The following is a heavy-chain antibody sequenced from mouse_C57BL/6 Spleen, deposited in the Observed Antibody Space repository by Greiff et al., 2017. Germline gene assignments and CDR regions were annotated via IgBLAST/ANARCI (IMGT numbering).Heavy chain of an antibody. CDR2: IDPSDSYT. J-gene: IGHJ1*03. V-gene: IGHV1-59*01. Sequence: QVQLQQPGAELVRPGTSVKLSCKASGYTFTSYWMHWVKQRPGQGLEWIGVIDPSDSYTIYNQKFKGKATLTVDTSSSTAYMQLSSLTSEDSAVYYCTDGEYDEHGYFDVWGTGTTVTVSA. CDR1: GYTFTSYW. CDR3: TDGEYDEHGYFDV. D-gene: IGHD2-13*01.